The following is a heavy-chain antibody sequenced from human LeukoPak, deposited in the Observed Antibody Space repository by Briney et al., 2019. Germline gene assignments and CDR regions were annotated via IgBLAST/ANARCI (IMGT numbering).Heavy chain of an antibody. CDR2: IYHSGST. CDR3: ARDISPGEQWLVHVPSYNWFDP. V-gene: IGHV4-38-2*02. Sequence: PSETLSLTCTVSGYSISNGYYWGWIRQPPGKGLEWIGSIYHSGSTYYNPSLKSRVTISVDTSKNQFSLKLSSVTAADTAVYYCARDISPGEQWLVHVPSYNWFDPWGQGTLVTVSS. D-gene: IGHD6-19*01. J-gene: IGHJ5*02. CDR1: GYSISNGYY.